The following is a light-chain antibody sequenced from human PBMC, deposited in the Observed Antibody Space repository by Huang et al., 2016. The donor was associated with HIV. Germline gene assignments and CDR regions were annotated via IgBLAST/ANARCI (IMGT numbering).Light chain of an antibody. Sequence: EIVMTQSPATLSVSPGGGATLSCRASQNVRSNLAWYQQTPGQSPRLLICDTSTMASGVPARFSGSGSGTEFTLTISGRQSEDFAVYYCQQYDNWPPGLTFGGGTKVEI. CDR1: QNVRSN. CDR3: QQYDNWPPGLT. J-gene: IGKJ4*01. CDR2: DTS. V-gene: IGKV3D-15*01.